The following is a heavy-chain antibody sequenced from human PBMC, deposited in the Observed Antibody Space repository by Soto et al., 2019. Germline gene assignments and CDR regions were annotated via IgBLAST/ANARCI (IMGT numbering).Heavy chain of an antibody. V-gene: IGHV1-69*06. CDR3: ASTKYDSSAYYYWYLGL. Sequence: SCESASGRLSKETMSGVGQVTRNGLECMGGIIPIFGTANYAQKFQGRVTITADTSANTVYLELSSLRSEDTAVYYCASTKYDSSAYYYWYLGLWGRGILV. D-gene: IGHD3-22*01. CDR1: SGRLSKET. CDR2: IIPIFGTA. J-gene: IGHJ2*01.